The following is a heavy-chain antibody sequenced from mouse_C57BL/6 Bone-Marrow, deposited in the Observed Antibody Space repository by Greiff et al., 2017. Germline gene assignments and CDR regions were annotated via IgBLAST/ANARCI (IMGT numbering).Heavy chain of an antibody. J-gene: IGHJ2*01. CDR3: ARRNRGYYFDD. Sequence: EVQLVESGGDLVKPGGSLKLSCAASGFTFSSYGMSWVRQTPDKRLEWVATICSGGSYTYYPDRVQGRFTISRDNAKNTLYLQMSSLKSEDTAMYYGARRNRGYYFDDWGQGTTLTVSS. V-gene: IGHV5-6*01. CDR2: ICSGGSYT. CDR1: GFTFSSYG.